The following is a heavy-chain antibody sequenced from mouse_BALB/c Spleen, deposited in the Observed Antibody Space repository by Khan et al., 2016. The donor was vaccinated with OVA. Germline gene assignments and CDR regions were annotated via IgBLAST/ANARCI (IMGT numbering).Heavy chain of an antibody. CDR3: ARGESWSFDY. V-gene: IGHV5-4*02. Sequence: EVQGVESGGGLVKPGGSLKLSCAASGFTFSDYYMYWVRQTPEKRLEWVATISDGGSYTYYPDSVKGRFTISRDNAKNNLYLQMSSLKSEDTAMYYCARGESWSFDYWGQGTTLTVSS. CDR1: GFTFSDYY. J-gene: IGHJ2*01. CDR2: ISDGGSYT.